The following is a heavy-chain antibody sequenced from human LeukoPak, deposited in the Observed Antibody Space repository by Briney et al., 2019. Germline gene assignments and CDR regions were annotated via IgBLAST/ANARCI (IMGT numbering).Heavy chain of an antibody. CDR1: GYTLTELS. CDR3: ATAGDILTGYYFDY. CDR2: FDPEDGET. D-gene: IGHD3-9*01. J-gene: IGHJ4*02. Sequence: ASVKASCKVSGYTLTELSMHWVRQAPGKGLEWMGGFDPEDGETIYAQKFQGRVTMTEDTSTDTAYMELSSLRSEDTAVYYCATAGDILTGYYFDYWGQGTLVTVSS. V-gene: IGHV1-24*01.